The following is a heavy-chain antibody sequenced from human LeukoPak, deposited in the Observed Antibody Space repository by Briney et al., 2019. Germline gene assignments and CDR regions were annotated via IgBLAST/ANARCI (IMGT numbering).Heavy chain of an antibody. CDR2: FDPEDGET. D-gene: IGHD5-18*01. CDR1: GYTLTELS. CDR3: ATRIPGYSYGYRGFDY. V-gene: IGHV1-24*01. J-gene: IGHJ4*02. Sequence: ASVKVSCKVSGYTLTELSMHWVRQAPGKGLEWVGGFDPEDGETIYAQKFQGRVTMTEDTSTDTAYMELSSLRSEDTAVYYCATRIPGYSYGYRGFDYWGQGTLVTVSS.